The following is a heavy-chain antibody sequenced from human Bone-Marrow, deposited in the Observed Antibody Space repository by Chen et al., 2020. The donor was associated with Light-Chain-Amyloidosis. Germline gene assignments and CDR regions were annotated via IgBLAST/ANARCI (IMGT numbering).Heavy chain of an antibody. CDR3: AKGACGDYERY. D-gene: IGHD4-17*01. CDR2: NREGGTYT. J-gene: IGHJ4*02. Sequence: EVQLLESGGGLVQPGGSLRLSCAASGFTFSNFAMNWVRQAPGKGLEWGSGNREGGTYTYYPGLVEGRVTIPRDLSKDPLYLPKDSLRAGDTAAFFWAKGACGDYERYWGQGTLVTVSS. CDR1: GFTFSNFA. V-gene: IGHV3-23*01.